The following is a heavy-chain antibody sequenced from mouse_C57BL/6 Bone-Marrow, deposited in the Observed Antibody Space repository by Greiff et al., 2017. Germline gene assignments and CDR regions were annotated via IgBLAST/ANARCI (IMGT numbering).Heavy chain of an antibody. CDR1: GYTFTSYW. D-gene: IGHD1-1*01. CDR3: ARGTTVVTDWYFDV. V-gene: IGHV1-50*01. Sequence: QVQLQQPGAELVKPGASVKLSCKASGYTFTSYWMQWVKQRPGQGLEWIGEIDPSDSYTNYNQKFKGKATLTVDTSSSTAYMQLSSLTSEVSAVYDCARGTTVVTDWYFDVWGTGTTVTVSS. J-gene: IGHJ1*03. CDR2: IDPSDSYT.